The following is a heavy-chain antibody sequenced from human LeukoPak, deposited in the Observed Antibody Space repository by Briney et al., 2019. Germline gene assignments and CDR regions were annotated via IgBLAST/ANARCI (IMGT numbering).Heavy chain of an antibody. Sequence: GGSLRLSCAASGFTFSSYAMSWVRQAPGKGLEWVSAISGSGGSTYYADSVKGRFTISRDNSKNTLYLQMNSLRAEDTAVYCCAKPPAMVRGVIINYFDYWGQGTLVTVSS. V-gene: IGHV3-23*01. CDR2: ISGSGGST. J-gene: IGHJ4*02. CDR3: AKPPAMVRGVIINYFDY. D-gene: IGHD3-10*01. CDR1: GFTFSSYA.